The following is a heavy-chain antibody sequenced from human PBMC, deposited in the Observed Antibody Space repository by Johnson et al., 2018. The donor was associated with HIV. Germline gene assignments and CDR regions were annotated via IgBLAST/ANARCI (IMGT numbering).Heavy chain of an antibody. D-gene: IGHD1-26*01. CDR2: INWNGGST. CDR1: GFTFDDYG. V-gene: IGHV3-20*04. Sequence: VQLVESGGGVVRPGGSLRLSCAASGFTFDDYGMSWVRQAPGTGLEWVSGINWNGGSTGYADSLKGRFTISRDNAKNSLYLQMNSLRAEDTALYFCSRGGSGSYWGYLTDVFDIWGQGTMVTVSS. J-gene: IGHJ3*02. CDR3: SRGGSGSYWGYLTDVFDI.